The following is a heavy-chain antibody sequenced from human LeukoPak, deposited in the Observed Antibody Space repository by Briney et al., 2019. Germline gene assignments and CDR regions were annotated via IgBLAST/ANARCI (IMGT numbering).Heavy chain of an antibody. J-gene: IGHJ4*02. D-gene: IGHD5-12*01. V-gene: IGHV3-11*05. CDR2: ISSSSSHT. CDR1: GFTFSDYY. CDR3: ARDSGYSGYSDY. Sequence: GGSLRLSCAASGFTFSDYYMSWIRQAPGKGLEWVSYISSSSSHTDYADSVKGRFTISRDNAKNSLNLQMNSLRAEDTAVYYCARDSGYSGYSDYWGQGTLVTVSS.